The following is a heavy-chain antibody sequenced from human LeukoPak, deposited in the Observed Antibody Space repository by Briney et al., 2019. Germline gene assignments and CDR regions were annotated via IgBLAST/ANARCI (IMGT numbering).Heavy chain of an antibody. J-gene: IGHJ4*02. CDR3: ARGMGYSYGLYYFDY. D-gene: IGHD5-18*01. V-gene: IGHV4-61*01. CDR2: IYYSGST. CDR1: GGSVSSGSYY. Sequence: KPSETLSLTCTVSGGSVSSGSYYWSWIRQPPGKGLEWIVYIYYSGSTNYNPSLKSRVTISIDTSKNQFSLNLTSVTAADTAVYYCARGMGYSYGLYYFDYWGQGTLVTVSS.